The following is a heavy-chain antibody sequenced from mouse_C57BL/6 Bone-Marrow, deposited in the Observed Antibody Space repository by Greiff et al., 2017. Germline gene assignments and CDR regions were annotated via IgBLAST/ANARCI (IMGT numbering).Heavy chain of an antibody. CDR2: INSDGGST. Sequence: EVQRVESGGGLVQPGESLKLSCESTEYAFRYYGMSWVRQTPEKRLELVAHINSDGGSTNYPDTMKGRFILSRDNTTNTLYLQMSSLRSEDTALYYCARRSTRETGRVPYWMDYWGQGTSVTVSS. CDR3: ARRSTRETGRVPYWMDY. D-gene: IGHD2-10*01. J-gene: IGHJ4*01. CDR1: EYAFRYYG. V-gene: IGHV5-2*01.